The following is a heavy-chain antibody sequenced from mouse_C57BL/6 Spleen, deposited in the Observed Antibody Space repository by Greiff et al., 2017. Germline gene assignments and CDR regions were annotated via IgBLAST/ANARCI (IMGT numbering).Heavy chain of an antibody. J-gene: IGHJ4*01. D-gene: IGHD1-1*01. Sequence: EVQRVESGGGLVKPGGSLKLSCAASGFTFSDYGMHWVRQAPEKGLEWVSYISSGSSTIYYADTVKCRFTISRDNAKNTLFLQMTSLRSEDTAMYYCARYYYGPYAMDYWGQGTSVTVSS. CDR3: ARYYYGPYAMDY. CDR1: GFTFSDYG. V-gene: IGHV5-17*01. CDR2: ISSGSSTI.